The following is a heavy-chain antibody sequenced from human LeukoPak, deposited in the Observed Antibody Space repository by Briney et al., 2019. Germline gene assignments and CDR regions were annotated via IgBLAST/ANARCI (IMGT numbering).Heavy chain of an antibody. J-gene: IGHJ6*02. CDR2: IYSGGST. Sequence: GGSLRLSCAASGFTVSSNYMSWVRQAPGKGLEWVSVIYSGGSTYYADSVKGRFTISRDNSKNTLYLQMNSLRAEDTAVYYCASPGNSGSYYYYGMDVWGQGTTVTVSS. V-gene: IGHV3-53*01. D-gene: IGHD4-23*01. CDR1: GFTVSSNY. CDR3: ASPGNSGSYYYYGMDV.